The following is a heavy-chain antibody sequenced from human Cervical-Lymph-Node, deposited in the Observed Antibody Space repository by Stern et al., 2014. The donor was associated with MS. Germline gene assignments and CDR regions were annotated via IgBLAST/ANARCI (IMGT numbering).Heavy chain of an antibody. V-gene: IGHV2-5*02. J-gene: IGHJ4*02. D-gene: IGHD2/OR15-2a*01. CDR1: GLSLSTSGVG. CDR2: IYWDDDK. Sequence: QITLKESGPTLVRPTQTLTLTCSFYGLSLSTSGVGVGWIRQHPGKALEWLAVIYWDDDKGYSAFLKSRLSITKGTLRNSGVLTMTSMDPVDTATYYCAPGVYDHFAYWGQGTLFTVSS. CDR3: APGVYDHFAY.